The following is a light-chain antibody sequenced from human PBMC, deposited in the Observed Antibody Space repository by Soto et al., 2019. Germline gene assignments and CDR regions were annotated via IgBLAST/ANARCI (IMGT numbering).Light chain of an antibody. CDR1: SGHNTYS. V-gene: IGLV4-69*01. CDR2: LKSDGSH. J-gene: IGLJ1*01. Sequence: QPVLTQSPSASASLGASVKLTCTLSSGHNTYSIAWHQQQPEKGPRFLMKLKSDGSHSRGDGIPDRFSGSSSGAERYLTISSLQSEDEADYSCQTCAPGIQVFG. CDR3: QTCAPGIQV.